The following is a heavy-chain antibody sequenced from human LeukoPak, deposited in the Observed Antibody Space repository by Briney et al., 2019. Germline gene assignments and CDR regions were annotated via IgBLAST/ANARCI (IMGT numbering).Heavy chain of an antibody. V-gene: IGHV4-59*12. J-gene: IGHJ4*02. D-gene: IGHD6-13*01. CDR2: IYHTGST. Sequence: SETLSLTCTVSGGSISAYYWNWIRQSPGKGLEWIGYIYHTGSTKHNPSLKSRVTISVDTSKNQFSLKLSSVTAADTAVYYCAKDPRYSSPNYFDYWGQGTLVTVSS. CDR3: AKDPRYSSPNYFDY. CDR1: GGSISAYY.